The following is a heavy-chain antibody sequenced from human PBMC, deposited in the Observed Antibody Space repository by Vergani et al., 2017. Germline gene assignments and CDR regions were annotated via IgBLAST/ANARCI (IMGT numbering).Heavy chain of an antibody. CDR3: ARGQYCSSTSCYYYYYYGMDV. CDR2: INHSGST. Sequence: QVQLQQWGAGLLKPSETLSLTCAVYGRSFSGYYWSWIRQPPGKGLEWIGEINHSGSTNYNPSLKSRVTISVDTSKNQFSLKLSSVTAADTAVYYCARGQYCSSTSCYYYYYYGMDVWGQXP. CDR1: GRSFSGYY. J-gene: IGHJ6*02. D-gene: IGHD2-2*01. V-gene: IGHV4-34*01.